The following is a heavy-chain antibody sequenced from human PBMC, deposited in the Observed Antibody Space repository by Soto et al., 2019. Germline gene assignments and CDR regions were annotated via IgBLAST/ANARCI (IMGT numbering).Heavy chain of an antibody. CDR2: MSGTGAYI. CDR1: GFTFSRYA. Sequence: LRLSCAASGFTFSRYALTWVRQAPGKGLEWVSVMSGTGAYIYYAESVKGRFSISRENSKNTVFLQMNSLRAEDTAIYYCEKGIGGSSGRSHLDFRGQGTIVTVSS. D-gene: IGHD6-25*01. J-gene: IGHJ4*02. CDR3: EKGIGGSSGRSHLDF. V-gene: IGHV3-23*01.